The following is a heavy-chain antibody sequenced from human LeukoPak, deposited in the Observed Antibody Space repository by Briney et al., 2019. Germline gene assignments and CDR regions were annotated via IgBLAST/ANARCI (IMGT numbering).Heavy chain of an antibody. Sequence: GGSLRLSCAASGFTFSSYSMSWVRQAPGKGLEWVSVIYSGGSTYYADSVKGRFTISRHNSKNTLYLQMNSLRAEDTAVYYCARERYSSGWYGSDYWGQGTLVTVSS. CDR2: IYSGGST. CDR3: ARERYSSGWYGSDY. J-gene: IGHJ4*02. V-gene: IGHV3-53*04. CDR1: GFTFSSYS. D-gene: IGHD6-19*01.